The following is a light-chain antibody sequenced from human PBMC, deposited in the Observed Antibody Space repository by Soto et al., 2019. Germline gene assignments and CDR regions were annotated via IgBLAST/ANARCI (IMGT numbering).Light chain of an antibody. J-gene: IGKJ5*01. CDR1: QSISSSY. V-gene: IGKV3-20*01. Sequence: EIVLTQSPGTLSLSPGERATLSCRASQSISSSYLAWYQQKPGQAPRLIIYGASSRATGIPDRFSGRGSGTDFTLTISRLETEDFEVYYCQQYGSSPQITFGQGTRLEIK. CDR3: QQYGSSPQIT. CDR2: GAS.